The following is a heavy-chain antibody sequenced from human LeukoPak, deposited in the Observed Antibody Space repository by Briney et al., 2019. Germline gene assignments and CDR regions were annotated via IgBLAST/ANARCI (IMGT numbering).Heavy chain of an antibody. D-gene: IGHD6-13*01. CDR2: IKHDGSEK. Sequence: PGGSLRLSCAASGFTFSSYWMNWVRQAPGKGLEWVANIKHDGSEKYYVDSVKGQFTISRDNAKNSLYLQMNSLSVEDTAVYYCGSAGFYYYYYGMDVWGQGTTVTVSS. CDR3: GSAGFYYYYYGMDV. J-gene: IGHJ6*02. V-gene: IGHV3-7*01. CDR1: GFTFSSYW.